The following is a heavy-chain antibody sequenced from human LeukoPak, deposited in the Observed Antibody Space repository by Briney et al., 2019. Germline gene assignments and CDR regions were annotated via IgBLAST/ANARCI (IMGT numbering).Heavy chain of an antibody. Sequence: GASVKVSCKAPGYTFTSYGILWVRQAPGQGLEWMGWISTFNGNTNYAQKIQGRVTMTTDTSTSTAYMELRSLRSDDTAVYYCARDLPYSSSWESIDYWGPGTLVTVSS. CDR3: ARDLPYSSSWESIDY. CDR1: GYTFTSYG. J-gene: IGHJ4*02. D-gene: IGHD6-13*01. V-gene: IGHV1-18*01. CDR2: ISTFNGNT.